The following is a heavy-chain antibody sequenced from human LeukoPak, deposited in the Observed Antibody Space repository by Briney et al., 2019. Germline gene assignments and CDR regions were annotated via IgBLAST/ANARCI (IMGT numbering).Heavy chain of an antibody. J-gene: IGHJ6*04. CDR2: ILYDGSNK. CDR3: AKGEITIYYYYGMDV. Sequence: VRSLRLYCAASGFTFSSYGMHGVRQAPGKWLEWVAVILYDGSNKYYADSVKGRFTISRDNSKNTLYLQMNSLRAEDTAVCYCAKGEITIYYYYGMDVWGKGTTVTVSS. D-gene: IGHD3-10*01. V-gene: IGHV3-30*18. CDR1: GFTFSSYG.